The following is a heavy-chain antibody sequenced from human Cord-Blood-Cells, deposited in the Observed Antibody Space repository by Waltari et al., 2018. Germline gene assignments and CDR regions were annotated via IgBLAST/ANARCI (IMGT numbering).Heavy chain of an antibody. J-gene: IGHJ4*02. CDR1: VGSFSSYG. D-gene: IGHD3-10*01. Sequence: QAQLVQSGAEVKKPGSSVEVSCKASVGSFSSYGICWVRQAPRQGLEWRGGIIPIFGTENYAQKFQGRVTITADESTSTAYMELSSLRSEDTAVYYCARDSGSGVYWGQGTLVTVSS. CDR3: ARDSGSGVY. CDR2: IIPIFGTE. V-gene: IGHV1-69*01.